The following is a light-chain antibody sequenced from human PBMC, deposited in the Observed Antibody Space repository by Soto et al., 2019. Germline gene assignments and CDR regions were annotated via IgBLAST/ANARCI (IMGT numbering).Light chain of an antibody. V-gene: IGLV2-23*02. CDR2: EVT. CDR3: CSFAGGSTYVV. J-gene: IGLJ2*01. CDR1: SSEVGNYEL. Sequence: QSALTQPASVSGSHGQSITISCIGTSSEVGNYELVSWYQQLPGKAPKLIIYEVTKRPSGVPNRFSGSKSGNTASLTISGLLAEDEADYHCCSFAGGSTYVVFGGGTKLTVL.